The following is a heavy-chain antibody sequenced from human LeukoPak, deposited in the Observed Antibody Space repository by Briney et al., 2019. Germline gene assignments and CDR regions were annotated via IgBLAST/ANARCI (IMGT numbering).Heavy chain of an antibody. D-gene: IGHD1-26*01. CDR2: ISYDGSTK. J-gene: IGHJ4*02. V-gene: IGHV3-30*18. CDR1: GFTFSNYG. CDR3: AKDSSVWVVGAISFFDY. Sequence: GGSLRLSCAASGFTFSNYGMHWVRQAPGRGLEWVAAISYDGSTKYYADSVKGRFTSSRDNSKNTLYLQMNSLRPEDTAVYYCAKDSSVWVVGAISFFDYWGQGTLVTVSS.